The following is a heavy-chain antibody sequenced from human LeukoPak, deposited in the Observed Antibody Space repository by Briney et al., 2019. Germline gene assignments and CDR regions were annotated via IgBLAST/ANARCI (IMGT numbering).Heavy chain of an antibody. J-gene: IGHJ4*02. CDR3: AREGGPYRPLDY. CDR1: GGSITNTNY. V-gene: IGHV4-4*02. Sequence: SETLSLTCGVSGGSITNTNYWTWVRQPPGKGLEWVGEVNLQGSTNYNPSLMGRVAISVDTSENHISLQLTSVTAADTAVYYCAREGGPYRPLDYSGQGTLVTVSS. CDR2: VNLQGST.